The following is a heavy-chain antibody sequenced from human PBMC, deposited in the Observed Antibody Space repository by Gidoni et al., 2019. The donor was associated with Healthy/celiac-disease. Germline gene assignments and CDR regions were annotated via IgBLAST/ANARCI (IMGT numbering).Heavy chain of an antibody. CDR1: GFTFGDYA. CDR3: GSAIFGVVNADY. CDR2: IRSKAYGGTT. Sequence: EVQLVESGGGLVQPGRSLRLSCTASGFTFGDYAMSWVRQAPGKGLEWVGFIRSKAYGGTTEYAASVKGRFTISRDDSKSIAYLQMNSLKTEDTAVYYCGSAIFGVVNADYWGQGTLVTVSS. J-gene: IGHJ4*02. D-gene: IGHD3-3*01. V-gene: IGHV3-49*04.